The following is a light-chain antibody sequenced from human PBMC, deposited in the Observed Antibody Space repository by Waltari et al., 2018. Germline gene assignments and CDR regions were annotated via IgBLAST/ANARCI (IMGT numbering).Light chain of an antibody. V-gene: IGLV6-57*01. J-gene: IGLJ2*01. CDR2: EDN. Sequence: NFMLTQPHSVSESPGKTVTISCTRRSGSIASNYVQWSQQRPGSSPTTVIYEDNQRPSGVPDRFSGSIDSSSNSASLTISGLKTEDEADYYCQSYDSSNHGVFGGGTKLTVL. CDR1: SGSIASNY. CDR3: QSYDSSNHGV.